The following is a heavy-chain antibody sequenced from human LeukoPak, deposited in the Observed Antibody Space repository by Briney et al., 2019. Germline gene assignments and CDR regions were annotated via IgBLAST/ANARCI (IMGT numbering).Heavy chain of an antibody. V-gene: IGHV3-64D*09. CDR1: GFTFSSYG. CDR2: ISNKGGST. J-gene: IGHJ4*02. Sequence: GGSLRLSCSASGFTFSSYGMHWVRQAPGKGLEYVSGISNKGGSTYYADSVKGRFTISRDNSKNTLHLQMSSLRADDTAVYYCVKSGTWADFDSRGQGTLVTVSS. CDR3: VKSGTWADFDS. D-gene: IGHD1-26*01.